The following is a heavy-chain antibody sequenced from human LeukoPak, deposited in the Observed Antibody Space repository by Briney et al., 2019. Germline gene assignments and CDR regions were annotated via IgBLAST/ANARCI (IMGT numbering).Heavy chain of an antibody. Sequence: GGSLRLSCAASGFTFSNYAMSWVRRAPGKGLEWVSGINVSGGSTFYADSVRGRFTISRDNSKNTLYLQMNSLRAEDTAVYYCAKDSTVLGIVVVITTLFDYWGQGTLVTVSS. CDR2: INVSGGST. V-gene: IGHV3-23*01. J-gene: IGHJ4*02. CDR3: AKDSTVLGIVVVITTLFDY. D-gene: IGHD3-22*01. CDR1: GFTFSNYA.